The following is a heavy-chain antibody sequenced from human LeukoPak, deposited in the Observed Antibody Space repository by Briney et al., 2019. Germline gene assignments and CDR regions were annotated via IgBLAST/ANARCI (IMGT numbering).Heavy chain of an antibody. D-gene: IGHD4-17*01. CDR3: ARDNGDYWFDC. J-gene: IGHJ4*02. V-gene: IGHV1-2*02. Sequence: ASVKVSCKASVYTFTGYYMHWVRQAPGQGLEWMGWINPNSGGTNYAQKFQGRVTMTRDTSISTAYMELTRLRSDDTAVYYCARDNGDYWFDCWGQGTLVTVSS. CDR2: INPNSGGT. CDR1: VYTFTGYY.